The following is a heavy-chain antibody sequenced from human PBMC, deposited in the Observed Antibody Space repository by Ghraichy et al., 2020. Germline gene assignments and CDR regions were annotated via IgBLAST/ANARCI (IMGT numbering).Heavy chain of an antibody. CDR3: ARAPQKVARGWYLYYYGMDV. Sequence: GVLRLSCAASGFSFGNYWMSWVRQAPGKGLEWVANIKQDGSEKYYVDSVKGRFTISRDNAKNSLFLQMTSLRAEDTAVYYCARAPQKVARGWYLYYYGMDVWGQGTTVTVSS. D-gene: IGHD6-19*01. CDR2: IKQDGSEK. J-gene: IGHJ6*02. V-gene: IGHV3-7*01. CDR1: GFSFGNYW.